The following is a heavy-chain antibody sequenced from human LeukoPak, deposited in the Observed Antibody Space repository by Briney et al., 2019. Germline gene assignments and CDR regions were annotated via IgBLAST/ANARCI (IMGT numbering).Heavy chain of an antibody. D-gene: IGHD5-18*01. CDR2: IFHTGNT. J-gene: IGHJ4*02. CDR1: TFDDYA. V-gene: IGHV4-30-2*04. Sequence: TFDDYAMHWVRQAPGKGLEWIGYIFHTGNTYYSPSLKSRLTISVDLSKNQLSLELSSVTAADTAVYYCVRRSIYRYVDFWGQGTLVTVSS. CDR3: VRRSIYRYVDF.